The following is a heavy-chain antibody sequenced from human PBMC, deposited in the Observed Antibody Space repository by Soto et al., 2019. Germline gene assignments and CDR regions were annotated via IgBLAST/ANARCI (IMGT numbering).Heavy chain of an antibody. CDR2: IYRSDFI. J-gene: IGHJ4*02. Sequence: EVQLVESGGGWIQPGGSPRLSCAASGFTVSSNYMSWVRQAPGKGLEWVSVIYRSDFIYYADSVTGRFTISRDNSKNTVYLQMNNLRAEDTAVYYCASSDSYYFDYWGQGTLVTVSS. CDR3: ASSDSYYFDY. D-gene: IGHD2-21*02. CDR1: GFTVSSNY. V-gene: IGHV3-53*01.